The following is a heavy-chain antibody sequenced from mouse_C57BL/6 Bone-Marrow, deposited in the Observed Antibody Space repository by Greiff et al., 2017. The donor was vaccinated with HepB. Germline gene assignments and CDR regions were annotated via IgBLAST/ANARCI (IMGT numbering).Heavy chain of an antibody. D-gene: IGHD2-10*02. CDR2: IWSGGST. V-gene: IGHV2-2*01. J-gene: IGHJ3*01. CDR3: ARNEGYGPAWFAY. Sequence: QVQLQQSGPGLVQPSQSLSITCTVSGFSLTSYGVHWVRQSPGKGLEWLGVIWSGGSTDYNAAFISRLSISKDNSKSQVFFKMNSLQADDTAIYYCARNEGYGPAWFAYWGQGTLVTVSA. CDR1: GFSLTSYG.